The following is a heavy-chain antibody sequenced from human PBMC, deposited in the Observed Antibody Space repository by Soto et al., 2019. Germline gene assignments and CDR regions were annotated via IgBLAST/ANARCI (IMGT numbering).Heavy chain of an antibody. V-gene: IGHV3-23*01. D-gene: IGHD3-3*01. CDR3: ARAPPDCWSGYSYYYYYMDV. CDR1: GFTFSSYA. Sequence: GGSLRLSCAASGFTFSSYAMSWVRQAPGKGLEWVSAISGSAGSTYYADSVKGRVTICRDKSKNTLYLQMNSLIAEDTAVYYCARAPPDCWSGYSYYYYYMDVWGKGTTVTVSS. J-gene: IGHJ6*03. CDR2: ISGSAGST.